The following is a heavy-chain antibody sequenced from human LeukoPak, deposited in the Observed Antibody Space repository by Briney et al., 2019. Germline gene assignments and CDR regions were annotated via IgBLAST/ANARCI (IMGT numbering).Heavy chain of an antibody. D-gene: IGHD6-19*01. CDR1: GGSISSSSYY. CDR3: ARHGSASGWYRSHFDY. CDR2: IYYSGST. V-gene: IGHV4-39*01. J-gene: IGHJ4*02. Sequence: SETLSLTCTVSGGSISSSSYYWGWIRQPPGKGLEWIGSIYYSGSTYYSPSLKSRVTMSVDTSKNQFSLKLSSGTAADTAVYYCARHGSASGWYRSHFDYWGQGTLVTVSS.